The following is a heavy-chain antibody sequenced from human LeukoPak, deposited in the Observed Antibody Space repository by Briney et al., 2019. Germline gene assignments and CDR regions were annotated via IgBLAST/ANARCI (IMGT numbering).Heavy chain of an antibody. V-gene: IGHV7-4-1*01. D-gene: IGHD6-13*01. Sequence: ASVKVSCKASGYTFTSYAMNWVRQAPGQGLEWMGWINTNTGNPTYAQGFTGRFVFSLDTSVSTAYLQIGSLKAEDTAVYYCAREEQQLVPDAFDIWGQGTMVTVSS. CDR3: AREEQQLVPDAFDI. J-gene: IGHJ3*02. CDR1: GYTFTSYA. CDR2: INTNTGNP.